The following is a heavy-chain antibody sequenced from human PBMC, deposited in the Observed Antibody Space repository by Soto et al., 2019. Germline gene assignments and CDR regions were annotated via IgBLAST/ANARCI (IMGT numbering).Heavy chain of an antibody. D-gene: IGHD5-12*01. CDR3: ARHPARGYVSPMDV. V-gene: IGHV1-69*01. J-gene: IGHJ6*02. CDR1: GGTFSSYA. CDR2: IIHLFGTA. Sequence: QVQLVQSGAEVKKPGSSVKVSCKASGGTFSSYAISWVRQAPGQGLEWMGGIIHLFGTANYAQKFKGRVTITADESTSTAYMELRSLRSEDTAVYYCARHPARGYVSPMDVWGQGTTVTVSS.